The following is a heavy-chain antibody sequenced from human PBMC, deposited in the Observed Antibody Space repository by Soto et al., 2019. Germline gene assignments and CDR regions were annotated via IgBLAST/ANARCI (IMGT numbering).Heavy chain of an antibody. Sequence: QVLLVQSGAEMKKPGASVKVSCKASGYKFSDYYIHWVRQAPGQGLEWMGWVNPKRGDAIYAQKFQGWVTMTRDAAISTAYLELNSLSSDDTATYYCARDPGIPGRFWYFDLWGRGTLITVSS. CDR2: VNPKRGDA. CDR3: ARDPGIPGRFWYFDL. V-gene: IGHV1-2*04. D-gene: IGHD3-3*01. CDR1: GYKFSDYY. J-gene: IGHJ2*01.